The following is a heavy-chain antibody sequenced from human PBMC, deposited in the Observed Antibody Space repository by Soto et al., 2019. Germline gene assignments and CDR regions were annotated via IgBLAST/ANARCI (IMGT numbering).Heavy chain of an antibody. CDR1: GYTFTSYG. J-gene: IGHJ6*03. Sequence: ASVKVSCKASGYTFTSYGISWVRQAPGQGLEWMGWISAYNGNTNYAQKLQGRVTMTTDTSTGTAYMELRSLRSDDTAVYYCARHEVIWFGELLGPETLYYYYIDVWGKGTTVTVSS. D-gene: IGHD3-10*01. CDR3: ARHEVIWFGELLGPETLYYYYIDV. CDR2: ISAYNGNT. V-gene: IGHV1-18*01.